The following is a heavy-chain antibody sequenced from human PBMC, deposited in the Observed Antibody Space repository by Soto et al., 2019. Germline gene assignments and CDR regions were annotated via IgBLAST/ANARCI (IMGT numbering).Heavy chain of an antibody. J-gene: IGHJ3*02. V-gene: IGHV1-69*02. D-gene: IGHD6-19*01. CDR1: GGTFSSYT. Sequence: ASVKVSCKASGGTFSSYTISWVRQAPGQGLEWMGRIIPILGIANYAQKFQGRVTITADKSTSTAYMELSSLRSEDTAVYYCAKGGYSSGWDLSEAFDIWGQGTMVTVSS. CDR2: IIPILGIA. CDR3: AKGGYSSGWDLSEAFDI.